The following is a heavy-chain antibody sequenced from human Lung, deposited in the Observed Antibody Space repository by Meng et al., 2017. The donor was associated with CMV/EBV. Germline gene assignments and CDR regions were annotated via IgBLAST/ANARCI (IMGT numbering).Heavy chain of an antibody. V-gene: IGHV3-20*03. Sequence: GFYFDDYGLNWVRQTPGEGLEWVSGIKWDGTRIAYADSVKGRFTISRDNAKKSLYLQMNRLRVEDTALYYCVRASYGSGNYHSPHDYWGQGTLVTVSS. D-gene: IGHD3-10*01. CDR2: IKWDGTRI. CDR3: VRASYGSGNYHSPHDY. CDR1: GFYFDDYG. J-gene: IGHJ4*02.